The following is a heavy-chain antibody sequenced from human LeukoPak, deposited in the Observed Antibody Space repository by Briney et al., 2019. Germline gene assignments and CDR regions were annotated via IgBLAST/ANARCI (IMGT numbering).Heavy chain of an antibody. D-gene: IGHD1-26*01. V-gene: IGHV3-21*01. CDR1: GFTFNTYS. CDR2: ISSTDTYI. CDR3: ARDDERDYTNLVGATLDY. Sequence: GGSLRLSCAASGFTFNTYSMHWVRQAPGKGLEWVSSISSTDTYIYYADSAKGRFTIFRDNAKNSLYLQMNSLRAEDTAVYYCARDDERDYTNLVGATLDYWGRGTLVTVSS. J-gene: IGHJ4*02.